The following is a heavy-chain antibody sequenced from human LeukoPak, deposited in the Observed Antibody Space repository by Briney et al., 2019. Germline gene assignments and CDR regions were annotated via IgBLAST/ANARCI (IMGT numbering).Heavy chain of an antibody. CDR1: GGSFSGYY. Sequence: SGTLSLTCAVYGGSFSGYYWSWIRQPPGKGLEWIVEINHSGSTNYNPSLKSRVTISVDTSKNQFSLKLSSVTAADTAVYYCARGKRGSLRFLAKGSWYYFDYWGQGTLVTVSS. V-gene: IGHV4-34*01. CDR3: ARGKRGSLRFLAKGSWYYFDY. CDR2: INHSGST. J-gene: IGHJ4*02. D-gene: IGHD3-3*01.